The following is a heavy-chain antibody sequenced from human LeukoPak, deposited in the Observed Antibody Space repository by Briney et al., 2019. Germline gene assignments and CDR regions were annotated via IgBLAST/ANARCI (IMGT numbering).Heavy chain of an antibody. V-gene: IGHV5-51*01. D-gene: IGHD1-26*01. Sequence: GESLKIACQGSEYSFATYWIAWLRQMPGKGLEWMGIIYPSDSDTRYSPSFQGQVTISADKSIKTAYLQWSSLKASDTAMYYCARPLQGIVGATGFDYWGQGTLVTVSS. CDR3: ARPLQGIVGATGFDY. J-gene: IGHJ4*02. CDR2: IYPSDSDT. CDR1: EYSFATYW.